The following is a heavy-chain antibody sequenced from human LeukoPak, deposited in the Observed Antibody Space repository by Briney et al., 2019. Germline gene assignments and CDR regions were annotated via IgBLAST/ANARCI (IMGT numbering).Heavy chain of an antibody. V-gene: IGHV3-21*01. CDR3: ARVLDDGRTDYYYYGMDV. Sequence: GGSLRLSCAVSGFTFSSYTMHWVRQAPMKGLEWVSSISTSATYTYYADSVKGRFSVSRDNAKNSLYLQMNSLRAEDTAVYYCARVLDDGRTDYYYYGMDVWGQGTTVTVSS. CDR1: GFTFSSYT. J-gene: IGHJ6*02. D-gene: IGHD1/OR15-1a*01. CDR2: ISTSATYT.